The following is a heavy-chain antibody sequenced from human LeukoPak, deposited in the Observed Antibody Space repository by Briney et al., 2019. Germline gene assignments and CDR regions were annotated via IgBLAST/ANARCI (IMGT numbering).Heavy chain of an antibody. CDR3: ARVHVPGGFDD. J-gene: IGHJ4*02. CDR2: ISSSSSYI. D-gene: IGHD3-10*01. Sequence: GGSLRLSCAASGFTFSSYSMSWVRQAPGKGLEWVSSISSSSSYIYYADSVKGRFTISRDNAKNSLYLQMNSLRAEDTAVYYCARVHVPGGFDDWGQGTLVTVSS. CDR1: GFTFSSYS. V-gene: IGHV3-21*01.